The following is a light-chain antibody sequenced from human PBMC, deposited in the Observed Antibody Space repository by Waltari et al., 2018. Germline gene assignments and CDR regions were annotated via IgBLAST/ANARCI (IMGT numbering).Light chain of an antibody. CDR3: SSYISSSTLEL. CDR1: SSDVGTYNY. J-gene: IGLJ2*01. V-gene: IGLV2-14*03. Sequence: QSALTQPASVSGSPGQSITISCTGTSSDVGTYNYVSWYPQHPGKAPKLMIFDASIRPSGVSNRFSGSKSGNTASLTISGLQAEDEADYYCSSYISSSTLELFGGGTSLTVL. CDR2: DAS.